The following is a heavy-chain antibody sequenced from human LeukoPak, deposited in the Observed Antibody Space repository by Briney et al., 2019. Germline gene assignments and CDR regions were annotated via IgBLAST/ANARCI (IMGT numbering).Heavy chain of an antibody. D-gene: IGHD4-17*01. Sequence: SETLSLTCTVSGGSISSYYWSWIRQPPGKGLEWIGSIYYSGSTYYNPSLKSRVTISVDTSKNQFSLKLSSVTAADTAVYYCARANGDYVDYWGQGTLVTVSS. J-gene: IGHJ4*02. CDR1: GGSISSYY. CDR2: IYYSGST. V-gene: IGHV4-39*07. CDR3: ARANGDYVDY.